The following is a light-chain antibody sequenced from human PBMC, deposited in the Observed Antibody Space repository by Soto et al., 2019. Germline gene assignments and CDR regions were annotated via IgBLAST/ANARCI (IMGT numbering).Light chain of an antibody. CDR2: RAS. Sequence: EIVMTQYPDTLSVSPGERATLSCRASQNIYSNVAWYQQRPGQAPRLLIYRASTRAPGIPARFSGSGSGTEFTLTISSLQSEDFTVYSCLQYHNLWAFGQGTKVDIK. V-gene: IGKV3-15*01. J-gene: IGKJ1*01. CDR1: QNIYSN. CDR3: LQYHNLWA.